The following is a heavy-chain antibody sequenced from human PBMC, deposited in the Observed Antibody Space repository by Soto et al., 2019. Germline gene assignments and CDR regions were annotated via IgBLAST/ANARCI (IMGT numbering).Heavy chain of an antibody. J-gene: IGHJ3*02. CDR2: IYPGDSDT. Sequence: GESLKISCKGSGYSFTSYWIGWVRQMPGKGLEWMGIIYPGDSDTRYSPSFQGQVTISADKSISTAYQQWSSLKASDTAMYYCARPYYYDSGVGGGYDAFDIWGQGTMVTVSS. V-gene: IGHV5-51*01. D-gene: IGHD3-22*01. CDR3: ARPYYYDSGVGGGYDAFDI. CDR1: GYSFTSYW.